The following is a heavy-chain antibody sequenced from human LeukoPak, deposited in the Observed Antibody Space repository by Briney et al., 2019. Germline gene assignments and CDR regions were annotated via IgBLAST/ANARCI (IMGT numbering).Heavy chain of an antibody. CDR3: ARLPTITMINNCFDP. Sequence: PSETLSLTCTVSGVSISSDTYYWGWIRRPPGKGLEWIGTIYYSGSTYFNPSLRSRITMSVDTSNNQFSLRLSSVTAADTAMYYCARLPTITMINNCFDPWGQGTPVTVSS. CDR2: IYYSGST. J-gene: IGHJ5*02. D-gene: IGHD3-22*01. V-gene: IGHV4-39*01. CDR1: GVSISSDTYY.